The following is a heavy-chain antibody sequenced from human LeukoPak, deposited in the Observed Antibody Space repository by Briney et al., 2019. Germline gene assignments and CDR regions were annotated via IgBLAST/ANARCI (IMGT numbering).Heavy chain of an antibody. CDR1: GYSLGKNYY. Sequence: SETLSLTCAVSGYSLGKNYYWGWIRQSPGKGLEWIGRIYGRASTSYNPSLMNRVTVSVDTSKNHFSLQLTSVTAADTAVYYCARYDSRGSASTRFDYWGPGILVTVSS. D-gene: IGHD3-16*01. CDR2: IYGRAST. V-gene: IGHV4-38-2*01. CDR3: ARYDSRGSASTRFDY. J-gene: IGHJ4*02.